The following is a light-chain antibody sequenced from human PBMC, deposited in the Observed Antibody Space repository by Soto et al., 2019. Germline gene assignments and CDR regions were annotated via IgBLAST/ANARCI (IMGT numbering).Light chain of an antibody. J-gene: IGKJ1*01. CDR3: QQCNNWPLT. Sequence: EIVMTQSPATLSVSPGERATLSCRASQSVSSNLAWYQQKPGQAPRLLIYGASTRATGIPARLSGSGSGTEFTITISSLQSEDFAVYYCQQCNNWPLTFGQGTRVEIK. CDR1: QSVSSN. CDR2: GAS. V-gene: IGKV3-15*01.